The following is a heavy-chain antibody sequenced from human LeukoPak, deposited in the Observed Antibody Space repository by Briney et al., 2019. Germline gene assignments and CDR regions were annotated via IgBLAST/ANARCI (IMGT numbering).Heavy chain of an antibody. J-gene: IGHJ4*02. Sequence: SVKVSCKASGGTFSSYAISWVRQAPGQGLEWMGGIIPIFGTADYAQKFQGRVTITADESTSTAYMELSSLRSEDTAVYYCARAILGYDSSGYYYIYYFDYWGQGTLVTVSS. CDR2: IIPIFGTA. CDR1: GGTFSSYA. V-gene: IGHV1-69*01. D-gene: IGHD3-22*01. CDR3: ARAILGYDSSGYYYIYYFDY.